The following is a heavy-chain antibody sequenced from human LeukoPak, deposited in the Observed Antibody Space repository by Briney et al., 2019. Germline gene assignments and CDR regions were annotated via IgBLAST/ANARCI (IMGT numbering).Heavy chain of an antibody. CDR1: GGSISSTSYY. CDR3: ARQGLQQLLPGSNF. J-gene: IGHJ4*02. Sequence: SETLSLTCTVSGGSISSTSYYWGWIRQAPGKGLKWLASIYYSGATHYNPSLKSRLTVSGDTSNNRFSLELTSVTAADTAVYYCARQGLQQLLPGSNFWGQGTLVTVSS. V-gene: IGHV4-39*01. CDR2: IYYSGAT. D-gene: IGHD6-13*01.